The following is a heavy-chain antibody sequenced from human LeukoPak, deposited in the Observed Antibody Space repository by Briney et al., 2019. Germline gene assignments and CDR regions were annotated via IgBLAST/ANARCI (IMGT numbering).Heavy chain of an antibody. CDR2: ISSSSSYI. V-gene: IGHV3-21*01. CDR1: GFTFSSYS. D-gene: IGHD6-19*01. CDR3: ASRPLDPVAGHAFDI. Sequence: PGGSLRLSCAASGFTFSSYSMNWVRQAPGKGLEWVSSISSSSSYIYYADSVKGRFTISRDNAKNSLYLQMNSLRAEDTAVYYCASRPLDPVAGHAFDIWGQGTMVTVSS. J-gene: IGHJ3*02.